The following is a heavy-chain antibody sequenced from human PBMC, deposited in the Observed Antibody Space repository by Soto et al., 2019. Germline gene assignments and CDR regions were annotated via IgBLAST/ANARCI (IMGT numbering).Heavy chain of an antibody. CDR3: TRGGIAAAPHRNWFDP. CDR1: GFTFGDYA. D-gene: IGHD6-13*01. J-gene: IGHJ5*02. V-gene: IGHV3-49*03. Sequence: GGSLRLSCTASGFTFGDYAMSWFRQAPGKGLEWVGFIRSKAYGGTTEYAASVKGRFTISRDDSKSIAYLQMNSLKTEDTAVYYCTRGGIAAAPHRNWFDPWGQGTLVTVSS. CDR2: IRSKAYGGTT.